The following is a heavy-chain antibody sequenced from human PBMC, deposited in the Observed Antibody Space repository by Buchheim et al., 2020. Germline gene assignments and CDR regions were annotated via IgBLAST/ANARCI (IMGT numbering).Heavy chain of an antibody. CDR1: GGSISSGDYY. D-gene: IGHD1/OR15-1a*01. V-gene: IGHV4-30-4*01. CDR3: ARDSSLVEEEQQASHHFDY. Sequence: QVQLQESGPGLVKPSQTLSLTCTVSGGSISSGDYYWSWIRQPPGKGLEWIGYIYYSGSTYYNPSLKSRVTITVDTSKNQFSLKLSSVTAADTAVYYCARDSSLVEEEQQASHHFDYWGQGTL. J-gene: IGHJ4*02. CDR2: IYYSGST.